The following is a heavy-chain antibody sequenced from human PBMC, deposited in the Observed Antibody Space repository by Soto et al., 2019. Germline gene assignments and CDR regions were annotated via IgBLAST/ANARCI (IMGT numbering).Heavy chain of an antibody. D-gene: IGHD1-1*01. CDR2: IYFSGST. CDR1: GGSVRSGSYY. Sequence: SETLSLTCPVSGGSVRSGSYYWSWIRQPPGKGLEWIGYIYFSGSTDYNPSLKSRVTISVDTYKNQFSLKLSSLTAADTAVYYCERERTGDPTFFDYWGQGTLVTVSS. J-gene: IGHJ4*02. V-gene: IGHV4-61*01. CDR3: ERERTGDPTFFDY.